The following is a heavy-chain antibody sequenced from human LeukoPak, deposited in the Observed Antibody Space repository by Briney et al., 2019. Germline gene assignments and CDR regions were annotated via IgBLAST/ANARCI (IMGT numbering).Heavy chain of an antibody. CDR3: AREFGGGYDYGWFDP. CDR1: GYTFTGYY. D-gene: IGHD5-12*01. V-gene: IGHV1-2*04. CDR2: INPNSGGT. J-gene: IGHJ5*02. Sequence: ASVKVSCKASGYTFTGYYIHWVRQAPGQGLEWMGWINPNSGGTNYAQKFQGWVTMTRDMSISTAYMELSRLRSDDTAVYYCAREFGGGYDYGWFDPWGQGTLVAVSS.